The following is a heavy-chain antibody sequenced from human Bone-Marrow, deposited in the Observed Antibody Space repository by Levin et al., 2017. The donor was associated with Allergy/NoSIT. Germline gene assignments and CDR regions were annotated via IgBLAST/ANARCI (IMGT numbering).Heavy chain of an antibody. J-gene: IGHJ4*02. V-gene: IGHV1-69*06. Sequence: SVKVSCTTSGDSFSRFAISWVRQAPGQGLEWMGVFTPISNSAIYAQKFQGRVTIIADRSTTTVYMKLSSLRSDDTAVYYCAREGGVDAGYFFDYWGQGTLVTVSS. CDR1: GDSFSRFA. CDR2: FTPISNSA. D-gene: IGHD2-15*01. CDR3: AREGGVDAGYFFDY.